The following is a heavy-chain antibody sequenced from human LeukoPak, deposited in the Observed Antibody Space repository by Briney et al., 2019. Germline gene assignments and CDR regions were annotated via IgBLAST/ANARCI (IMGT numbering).Heavy chain of an antibody. CDR3: ARGGGITMVRGARQDWFDP. CDR1: GFSFSGSY. D-gene: IGHD3-10*01. CDR2: IYSGGST. Sequence: PGGSLRLSCAASGFSFSGSYMSWVRQAPGKGLEWVSVIYSGGSTYYADSVKGRFTVSRDNSKNTLYLQMNSLRAEDTAVYYCARGGGITMVRGARQDWFDPWGQGTLVTVSS. J-gene: IGHJ5*02. V-gene: IGHV3-53*01.